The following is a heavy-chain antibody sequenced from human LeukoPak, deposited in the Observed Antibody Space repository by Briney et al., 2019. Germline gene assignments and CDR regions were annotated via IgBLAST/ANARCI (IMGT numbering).Heavy chain of an antibody. V-gene: IGHV3-7*01. CDR2: IKQDGRER. CDR3: VGGIGWLPDY. Sequence: PGGSLRLSCAASGFTYTNYWMSWVRQAPGKGLEWVANIKQDGRERYYVDSVKGRFTISRDNAKNSMYLRMSSLRADDTAVYYCVGGIGWLPDYWGQGTLVTVSS. CDR1: GFTYTNYW. D-gene: IGHD6-19*01. J-gene: IGHJ4*02.